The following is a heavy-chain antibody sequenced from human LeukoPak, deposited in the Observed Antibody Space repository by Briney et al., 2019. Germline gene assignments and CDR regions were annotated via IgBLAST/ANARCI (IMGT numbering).Heavy chain of an antibody. CDR2: INHSGST. J-gene: IGHJ4*02. CDR1: GGSFSGYY. CDR3: ARGLKRSRVTIFGVAMFDY. D-gene: IGHD3-3*01. V-gene: IGHV4-34*01. Sequence: SETLSLTCAVYGGSFSGYYWSWIRQPPGKGLEWIGEINHSGSTNYNPSLKSRVTISVDTSKKQFSLKLSSVTAADTAVYYCARGLKRSRVTIFGVAMFDYWGQGTLVTVSS.